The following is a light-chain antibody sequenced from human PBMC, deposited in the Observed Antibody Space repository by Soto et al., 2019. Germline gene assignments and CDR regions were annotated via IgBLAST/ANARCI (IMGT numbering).Light chain of an antibody. CDR2: GAS. CDR3: QQYGSSALT. CDR1: QSVSSIY. Sequence: EIVLTQSPGILSLSPGERATLSCRASQSVSSIYLAWYQQKPGQAPRLLIYGASSRPTGIPDRFSGSGSGTDFTLTISRLEPEDFAVYYCQQYGSSALTFGGGTKVDIK. V-gene: IGKV3-20*01. J-gene: IGKJ4*01.